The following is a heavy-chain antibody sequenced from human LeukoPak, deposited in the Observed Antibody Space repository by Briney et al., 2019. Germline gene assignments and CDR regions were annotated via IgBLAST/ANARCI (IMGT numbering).Heavy chain of an antibody. Sequence: PGGSLRLSCAASGFTFSSYSMNWVRQAPGKGLVWVSRINTDGSRTSYADSVKGRFTISRDNAKNTLYLQMNSLRAEDTAVYYCASSRYSGSSNDYWGQGTLVSVSS. J-gene: IGHJ4*02. CDR1: GFTFSSYS. D-gene: IGHD1-26*01. CDR2: INTDGSRT. V-gene: IGHV3-74*01. CDR3: ASSRYSGSSNDY.